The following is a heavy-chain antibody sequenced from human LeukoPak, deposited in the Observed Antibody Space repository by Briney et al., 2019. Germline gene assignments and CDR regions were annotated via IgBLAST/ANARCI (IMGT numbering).Heavy chain of an antibody. CDR3: ARLLTRTGGDY. D-gene: IGHD3-16*01. CDR2: IYYSGST. Sequence: SETLSLTCTVSDGSISSSSYYWGWIRQPPGKGLEWIGSIYYSGSTYYNPSLKSRVTISVDTSKNQFSLKLSSVTAADTAVYYCARLLTRTGGDYWGQGTLDTVSS. V-gene: IGHV4-39*01. J-gene: IGHJ4*02. CDR1: DGSISSSSYY.